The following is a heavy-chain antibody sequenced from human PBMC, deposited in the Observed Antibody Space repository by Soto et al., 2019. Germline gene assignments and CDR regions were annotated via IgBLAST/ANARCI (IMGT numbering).Heavy chain of an antibody. D-gene: IGHD6-13*01. CDR3: ARRQISPPTRGAASARGGMDV. J-gene: IGHJ6*02. CDR2: IWNDGNGY. V-gene: IGHV3-33*01. Sequence: QVQLVESGGGVVQPGRSLRLSCAASGVNFNNYGMHWVRQAPGKGLEWVAVIWNDGNGYYYANSVKGRFTISRDNSKNTLYRQMSSLRAEDTAVYYCARRQISPPTRGAASARGGMDVWGQGSKVTVYS. CDR1: GVNFNNYG.